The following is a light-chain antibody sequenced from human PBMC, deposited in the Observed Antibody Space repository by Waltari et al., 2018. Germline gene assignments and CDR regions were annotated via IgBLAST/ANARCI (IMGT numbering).Light chain of an antibody. CDR1: SSVSSNY. V-gene: IGKV3D-7*01. Sequence: DIVLTQSPTSMAVSQGERVTISCTANSSVSSNYLHWYQQKPGFPPRLLVYRISNLASGVPARFRGSGSGTSYTLTISNMEAEDAANYYCQQGHSIPPTFGQGTKVEIK. CDR2: RIS. CDR3: QQGHSIPPT. J-gene: IGKJ1*01.